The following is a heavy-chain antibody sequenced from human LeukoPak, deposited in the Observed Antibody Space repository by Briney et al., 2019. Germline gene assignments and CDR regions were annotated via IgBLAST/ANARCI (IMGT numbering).Heavy chain of an antibody. Sequence: GGSLRLSCAGSGFSFSSYDMLWVRQATGKGLEWVSAIGSGGDTYYAGSVKGRFTIPRESAKNSFYLQMNSLSAGDTAVYFCARAVAGTDEIDSWGQGTLVTVSS. J-gene: IGHJ4*02. CDR3: ARAVAGTDEIDS. CDR1: GFSFSSYD. D-gene: IGHD6-19*01. V-gene: IGHV3-13*01. CDR2: IGSGGDT.